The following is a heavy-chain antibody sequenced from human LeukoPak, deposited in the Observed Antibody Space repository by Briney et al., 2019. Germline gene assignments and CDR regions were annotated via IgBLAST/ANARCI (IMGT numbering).Heavy chain of an antibody. Sequence: ASVKVSCKASGYTFTGYYMHWVRQAPGQGLEWMGWINPNSGGTNYAQKFQGRVTMTRDTSISTAYMELSRLRSDDTAVYYCARARSPYYYGSGSYPDYFDYWGQGTLVTVSS. CDR1: GYTFTGYY. CDR3: ARARSPYYYGSGSYPDYFDY. V-gene: IGHV1-2*02. J-gene: IGHJ4*02. CDR2: INPNSGGT. D-gene: IGHD3-10*01.